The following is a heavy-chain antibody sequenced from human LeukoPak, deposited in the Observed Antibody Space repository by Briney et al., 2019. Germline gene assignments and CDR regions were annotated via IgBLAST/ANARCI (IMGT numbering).Heavy chain of an antibody. CDR1: GFTFSIYS. Sequence: GGSLRLSCAASGFTFSIYSVNWVRQAPGKGLEWVAVISYDGSNKYYADSVKGRFTISRDNSKNTLYLQMNSLRAEDTAVYYCAREGLALDYWGRGTLVTVSS. CDR3: AREGLALDY. CDR2: ISYDGSNK. D-gene: IGHD6-19*01. V-gene: IGHV3-30*03. J-gene: IGHJ4*02.